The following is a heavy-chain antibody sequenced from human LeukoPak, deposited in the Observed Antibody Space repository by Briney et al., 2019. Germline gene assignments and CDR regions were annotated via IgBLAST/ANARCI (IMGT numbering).Heavy chain of an antibody. J-gene: IGHJ3*02. CDR3: ARDRCSSTSCYTKDAFDI. D-gene: IGHD2-2*02. V-gene: IGHV1-69*05. CDR2: IIPIFGTA. Sequence: SVKVSCKASGGTFSSYAISWVRQAPGQGLEWMGGIIPIFGTANYAQKFQGRVTITTDESTSTAYMELSSLRSEDTAVYYCARDRCSSTSCYTKDAFDIWGQGTMVTVSS. CDR1: GGTFSSYA.